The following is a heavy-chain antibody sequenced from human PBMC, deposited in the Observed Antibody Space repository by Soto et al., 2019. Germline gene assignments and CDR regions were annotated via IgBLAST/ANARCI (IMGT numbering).Heavy chain of an antibody. D-gene: IGHD2-15*01. CDR1: GYTFSSYG. CDR2: ISANNGDT. J-gene: IGHJ4*02. CDR3: ATDYRAACGGSCYYFDY. Sequence: QVQLVQSGAEVKKPGASVKVSCKASGYTFSSYGISWVRQAPGQGLEWMGWISANNGDTNSAPKFQGRVTMTTDTSTSTAYMELRSLRSDDTAVYYCATDYRAACGGSCYYFDYWGQGTLVTVSA. V-gene: IGHV1-18*01.